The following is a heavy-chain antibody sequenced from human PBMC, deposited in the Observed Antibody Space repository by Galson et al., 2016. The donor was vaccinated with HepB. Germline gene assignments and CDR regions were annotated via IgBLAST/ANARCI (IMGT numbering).Heavy chain of an antibody. J-gene: IGHJ4*02. CDR2: TPYDGSNK. D-gene: IGHD3-16*01. CDR1: GFTFSSYG. V-gene: IGHV3-30*18. CDR3: AKAGYHGADAYYYYFDY. Sequence: SLRLSCAASGFTFSSYGMHWVRQAPGKGLGWVAATPYDGSNKSYADSVKGRFTISRDESKNTLYLQMNSLRPEDTAVYFCAKAGYHGADAYYYYFDYWGQGTLVTVSS.